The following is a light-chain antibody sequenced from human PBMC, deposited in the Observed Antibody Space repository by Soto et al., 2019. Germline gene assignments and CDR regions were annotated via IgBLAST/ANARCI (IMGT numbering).Light chain of an antibody. V-gene: IGKV1-27*01. CDR2: AAS. Sequence: DIQMTQSPSSLSASVGDRVTITCRASQGISSYLAWYQQKPGKVPKVLIYAASTLQSGVPSRFSGSGSGTDFTLTISSLQPEDVATYYCQKYYSAPFTFGPGTKVDIK. J-gene: IGKJ3*01. CDR1: QGISSY. CDR3: QKYYSAPFT.